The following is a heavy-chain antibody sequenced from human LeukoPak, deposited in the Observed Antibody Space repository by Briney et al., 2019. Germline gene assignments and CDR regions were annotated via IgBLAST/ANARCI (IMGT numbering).Heavy chain of an antibody. CDR2: IYYSGST. CDR1: GGSISSYY. D-gene: IGHD2-8*01. V-gene: IGHV4-59*05. CDR3: ARDIVLMVYASEINWFDP. Sequence: SETLSLTCTVSGGSISSYYWSWIRQPPGKGLEWIGSIYYSGSTYYNPSLKSRVTISVDTSKNQFSLKLSSVTAADTAVYYCARDIVLMVYASEINWFDPWGQGTLVTVSS. J-gene: IGHJ5*02.